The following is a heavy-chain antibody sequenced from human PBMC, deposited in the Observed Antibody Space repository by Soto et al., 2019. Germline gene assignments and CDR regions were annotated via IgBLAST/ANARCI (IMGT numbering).Heavy chain of an antibody. D-gene: IGHD5-18*01. Sequence: KPSETLSLTCTVSGGSISSGDYYWSWIRQPPGKGLEWIGYIYYSGSTYYNPSLKSRVTISVDTSKNQFSLKLSSVTAADTAVYYCARDRRVTTAPYYFDYWGQGTLVTVSS. J-gene: IGHJ4*02. CDR2: IYYSGST. CDR1: GGSISSGDYY. V-gene: IGHV4-30-4*01. CDR3: ARDRRVTTAPYYFDY.